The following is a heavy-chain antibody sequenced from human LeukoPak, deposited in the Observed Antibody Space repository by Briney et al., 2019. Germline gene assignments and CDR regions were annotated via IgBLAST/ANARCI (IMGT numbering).Heavy chain of an antibody. CDR3: ARVWFGGHNDY. CDR1: GGSFSGDF. V-gene: IGHV4-34*01. J-gene: IGHJ4*02. D-gene: IGHD3-10*01. CDR2: INHSGST. Sequence: SETLSLTCAVYGGSFSGDFWSWIRQSPGKGLEWIGEINHSGSTNYNPSLKSRVAISVDTSKNQFSLKLSSVTAADTAVYYCARVWFGGHNDYWGQGTLVTVSS.